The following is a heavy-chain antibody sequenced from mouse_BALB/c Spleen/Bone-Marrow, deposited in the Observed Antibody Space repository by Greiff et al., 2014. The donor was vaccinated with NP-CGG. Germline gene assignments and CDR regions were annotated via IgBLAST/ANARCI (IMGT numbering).Heavy chain of an antibody. J-gene: IGHJ1*01. V-gene: IGHV7-3*02. CDR3: ARDRTTATLYWYFDV. CDR1: GFTFTDYY. Sequence: EVKLMESGGGLVRPGGSLRLSCATSGFTFTDYYMSWVRQPPGKALEWLGFIRNKANGYTTEYSASVKGRFTISRDNSQSILYLQMNTLRAEDSATYYCARDRTTATLYWYFDVWGAGTTVTVSS. D-gene: IGHD1-2*01. CDR2: IRNKANGYTT.